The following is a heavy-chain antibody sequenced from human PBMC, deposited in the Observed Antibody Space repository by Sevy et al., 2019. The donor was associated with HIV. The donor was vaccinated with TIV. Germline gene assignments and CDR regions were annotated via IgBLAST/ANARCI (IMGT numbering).Heavy chain of an antibody. Sequence: GGSLRLSCAASGFIFDDYAMHWVRQAPGKGLEWVSGISWDTVNIGYADSVKGRFTISRDNAKNSLHLQMNSLRAEDTALYYCTKDKRRYDILTRGGYFDYWGQGTLVTVSS. D-gene: IGHD3-9*01. CDR2: ISWDTVNI. CDR1: GFIFDDYA. V-gene: IGHV3-9*01. CDR3: TKDKRRYDILTRGGYFDY. J-gene: IGHJ4*02.